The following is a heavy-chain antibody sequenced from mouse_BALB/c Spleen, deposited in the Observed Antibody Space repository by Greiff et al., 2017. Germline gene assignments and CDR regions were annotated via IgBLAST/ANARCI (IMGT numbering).Heavy chain of an antibody. CDR3: ARGKYGNYPWYFDV. CDR2: ISSGSSTI. V-gene: IGHV5-17*02. Sequence: EVQVVESGGGLVQPGGSRKLSCAASGFTFSSFGMHWVRQAPEKGLEWVAYISSGSSTIYYADTVKGRFTISRDNPKNTLFLQMTSLRSEDTAMYYCARGKYGNYPWYFDVWGAGTTVTVSS. J-gene: IGHJ1*01. CDR1: GFTFSSFG. D-gene: IGHD2-10*02.